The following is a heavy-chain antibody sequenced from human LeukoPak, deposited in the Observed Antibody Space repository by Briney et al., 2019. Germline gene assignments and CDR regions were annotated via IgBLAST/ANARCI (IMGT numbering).Heavy chain of an antibody. D-gene: IGHD4-17*01. V-gene: IGHV3-33*06. CDR2: IWYDGSNK. CDR3: ANGGNDYGDYSLDY. J-gene: IGHJ4*02. CDR1: GFTFSSYG. Sequence: QPGGSLRLSCAASGFTFSSYGMHWVRQAPGKGLEWVAVIWYDGSNKYYADSVKGRFTISRDNSKNTLYLQMNSLRAEDTAVYYCANGGNDYGDYSLDYWGQGTPVTVSS.